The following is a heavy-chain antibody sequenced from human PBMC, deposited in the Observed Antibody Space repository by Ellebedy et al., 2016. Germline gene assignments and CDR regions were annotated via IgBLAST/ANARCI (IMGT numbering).Heavy chain of an antibody. V-gene: IGHV1-2*02. CDR3: ARDPWGDDILTGYYDRHRGVAGGMDV. D-gene: IGHD3-9*01. CDR1: GYTFTGYY. J-gene: IGHJ6*02. Sequence: ASVKVSXXASGYTFTGYYMHWVRQAPGQGLEWMGWINPNSGGTNYAQKFQGRVTMTRDTSISTAYMELSRLRSDDTAVYYCARDPWGDDILTGYYDRHRGVAGGMDVWGQGTTVTVSS. CDR2: INPNSGGT.